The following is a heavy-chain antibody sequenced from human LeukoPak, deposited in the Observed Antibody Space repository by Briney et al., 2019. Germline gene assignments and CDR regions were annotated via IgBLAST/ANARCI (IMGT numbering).Heavy chain of an antibody. CDR3: ARQVRGRAVRAEKLFHYYYYYMDV. D-gene: IGHD3-10*01. Sequence: PSETLSLTCTVSGGSISSSSYYWGWIRQPPGKGLEWIGEIYHSGSTNYNPSLKSRVTISVDTSKNQFSLKLSSVTAADTAVYYCARQVRGRAVRAEKLFHYYYYYMDVWGKGTTVTISS. CDR1: GGSISSSSYY. V-gene: IGHV4-39*01. CDR2: IYHSGST. J-gene: IGHJ6*03.